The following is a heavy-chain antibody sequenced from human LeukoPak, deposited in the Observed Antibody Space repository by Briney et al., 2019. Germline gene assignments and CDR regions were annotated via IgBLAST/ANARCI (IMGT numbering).Heavy chain of an antibody. CDR2: ISSSSSYI. V-gene: IGHV3-21*01. J-gene: IGHJ4*02. CDR1: GFTFSSYS. CDR3: ARALTLGIAVAGTFAG. Sequence: PGGSLRLSCAASGFTFSSYSMNWVRQAPGKGLEWVSPISSSSSYIYYADSVKGRFTISRDNAKNSLYLQMNSLRAEDTAVYYCARALTLGIAVAGTFAGWGQGTLVTVSS. D-gene: IGHD6-19*01.